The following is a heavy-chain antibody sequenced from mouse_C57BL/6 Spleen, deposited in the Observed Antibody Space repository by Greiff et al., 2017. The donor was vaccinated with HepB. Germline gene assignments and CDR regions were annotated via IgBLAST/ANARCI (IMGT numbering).Heavy chain of an antibody. Sequence: VQLQQSGPELVKPGDSVKISCKASGYSFTGYFMNWVMQSHGKSLEWIGRINPYNGDTFYNQKFKGKATLTVDKSSSTAHMELRSLTSEDSAVYYCARGGYDYDDGYAMDYWGQETSVTVSS. CDR2: INPYNGDT. CDR3: ARGGYDYDDGYAMDY. D-gene: IGHD2-4*01. CDR1: GYSFTGYF. V-gene: IGHV1-20*01. J-gene: IGHJ4*01.